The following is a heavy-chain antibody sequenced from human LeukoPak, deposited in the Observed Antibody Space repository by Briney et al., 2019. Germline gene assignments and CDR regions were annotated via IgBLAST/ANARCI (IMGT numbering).Heavy chain of an antibody. J-gene: IGHJ6*04. CDR3: ARDTRWFGESDYYYYGMDV. V-gene: IGHV1-69*13. CDR1: GGTFISYA. D-gene: IGHD3-10*01. Sequence: GASVKVSCKASGGTFISYAISWVRQAPGQGLEWMEGIIPIFGTANYAQKFQGRVTITADESTSTAYMDLSSLRSEDTAVYYCARDTRWFGESDYYYYGMDVWGKGTTVTVSS. CDR2: IIPIFGTA.